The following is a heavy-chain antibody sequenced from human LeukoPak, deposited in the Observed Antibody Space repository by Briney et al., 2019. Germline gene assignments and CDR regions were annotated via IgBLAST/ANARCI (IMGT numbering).Heavy chain of an antibody. Sequence: GASVKVSCKASGYTFTSYAMHWVRQAPGQGLEWMGWINPNSGDTKYTQKFQGRVTLTRDTSISTAYMELNRLRSDDTAVYYCARDLVDTAMWEFDYWSQGTLVTVSS. CDR2: INPNSGDT. CDR1: GYTFTSYA. V-gene: IGHV1-2*02. CDR3: ARDLVDTAMWEFDY. D-gene: IGHD5-18*01. J-gene: IGHJ4*02.